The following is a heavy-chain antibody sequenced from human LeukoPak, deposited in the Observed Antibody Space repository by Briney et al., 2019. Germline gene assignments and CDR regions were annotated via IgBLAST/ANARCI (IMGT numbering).Heavy chain of an antibody. CDR1: GFIFSNYG. J-gene: IGHJ4*02. CDR3: AKGWDYYVDY. D-gene: IGHD1-26*01. V-gene: IGHV3-30*02. Sequence: GGSLRLSCAASGFIFSNYGMHWVRQAPGKGLEWVAFIRYDGSNKDYAESVKGRFTTSRDNTKNTLYLQVNTLRPEDTAVYYCAKGWDYYVDYWGQGTLVTVSS. CDR2: IRYDGSNK.